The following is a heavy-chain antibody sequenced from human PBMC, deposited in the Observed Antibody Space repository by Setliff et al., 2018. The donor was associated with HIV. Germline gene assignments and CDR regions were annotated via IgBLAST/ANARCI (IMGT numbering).Heavy chain of an antibody. CDR1: GGSISSGSYY. CDR3: ASVAAAGYYYYGMDV. D-gene: IGHD6-13*01. CDR2: IYTSGST. Sequence: SETLSLTCTVSGGSISSGSYYWSWIRQPAGKGLEWIGRIYTSGSTNYNPSLKSRVTISVDTSKNQFSLKLSAVTAADTAVYYCASVAAAGYYYYGMDVWGQGTTVTVSS. J-gene: IGHJ6*02. V-gene: IGHV4-61*02.